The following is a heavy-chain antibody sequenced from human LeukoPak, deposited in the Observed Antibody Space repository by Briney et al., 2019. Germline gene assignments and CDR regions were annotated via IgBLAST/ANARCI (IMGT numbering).Heavy chain of an antibody. CDR3: ARDGRSGSYVPRPYPFYL. D-gene: IGHD1-26*01. Sequence: SETLSLTCTVSGGSISSYYWSWIRQPPGKGLEWIGYIYYSGSTNYNPSLKSRVTISVDTSKNQFSLKLSSVTAADTAVYYCARDGRSGSYVPRPYPFYLWGQGTLVTVSS. CDR2: IYYSGST. CDR1: GGSISSYY. J-gene: IGHJ4*02. V-gene: IGHV4-59*01.